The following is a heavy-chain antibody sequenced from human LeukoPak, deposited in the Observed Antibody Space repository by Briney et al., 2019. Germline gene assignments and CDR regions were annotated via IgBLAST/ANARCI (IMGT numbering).Heavy chain of an antibody. V-gene: IGHV3-49*04. CDR3: TRVEWLWEPLFDY. Sequence: PGRSLRLSCTASGFTFGDYAMSWVRQAPGKGLEWVGFIRSKAYGGTTEYAASVKGRFTISRDDSKSIAYLQMNSLKTEDTAVYYCTRVEWLWEPLFDYWGQGTLVTVSS. CDR2: IRSKAYGGTT. D-gene: IGHD5-12*01. CDR1: GFTFGDYA. J-gene: IGHJ4*02.